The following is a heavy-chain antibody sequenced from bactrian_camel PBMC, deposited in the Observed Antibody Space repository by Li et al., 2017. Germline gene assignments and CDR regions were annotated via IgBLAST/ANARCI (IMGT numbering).Heavy chain of an antibody. Sequence: HVQLVESGGGSVQAGGSLRLSCAASGYTPSINCMGWFRQVPGKEREGVAAISTRGGSTAYADSVKGRFTISQDNAKNTLYLQMDSLKTEDTAVYYCPTGAILDGTWSYWALDYWGQGTQVTVS. J-gene: IGHJ4*01. CDR3: PTGAILDGTWSYWALDY. CDR1: GYTPSINC. CDR2: ISTRGGST. D-gene: IGHD6*01. V-gene: IGHV3S54*01.